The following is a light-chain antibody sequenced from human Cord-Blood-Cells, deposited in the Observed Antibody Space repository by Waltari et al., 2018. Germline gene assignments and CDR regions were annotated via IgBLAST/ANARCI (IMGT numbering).Light chain of an antibody. CDR3: SSYTSSSTLV. V-gene: IGLV2-14*01. CDR1: SSDVGGYNY. CDR2: DVS. Sequence: QSALTQPASVSGSPGQSITISCTRTSSDVGGYNYVPWYQQHPGKAPKLMIYDVSKRPSGVSNRFSGSKSGNTASLTISGLQAEDEADYYCSSYTSSSTLVFGGGTKLTVL. J-gene: IGLJ3*02.